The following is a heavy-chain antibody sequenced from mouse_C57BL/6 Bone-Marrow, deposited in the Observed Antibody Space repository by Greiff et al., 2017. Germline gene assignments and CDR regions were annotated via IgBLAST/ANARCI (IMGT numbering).Heavy chain of an antibody. J-gene: IGHJ2*01. CDR3: ARLMYY. CDR1: GYTFTSYW. V-gene: IGHV1-55*01. CDR2: IYPGSGST. Sequence: QVQLQQPGAELVKPGASVKMSCKASGYTFTSYWITWVKQRPGQGLEWIGDIYPGSGSTNYNEKFKSKVTLTVDTTSSTDYMQRSSLSSEDSAVYCCARLMYYWGQGTTLTVSS.